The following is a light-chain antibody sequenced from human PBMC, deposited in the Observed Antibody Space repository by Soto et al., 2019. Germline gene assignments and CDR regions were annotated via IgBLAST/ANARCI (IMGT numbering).Light chain of an antibody. J-gene: IGLJ2*01. CDR1: SSDVDVYRY. V-gene: IGLV2-8*01. Sequence: QSVLTQPPSASGSPGQSVTISCTGASSDVDVYRYVSWYRQYPGKAPELIIYEVNKRPSGVPDRFSGSKSGNTASLTVSGLQAEDEADFYCSSYAGSNNVLFGGGTQLTVL. CDR3: SSYAGSNNVL. CDR2: EVN.